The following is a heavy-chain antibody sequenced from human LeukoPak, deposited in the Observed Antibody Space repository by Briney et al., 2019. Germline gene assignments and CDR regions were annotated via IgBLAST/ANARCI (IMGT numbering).Heavy chain of an antibody. CDR3: ARGGGGSDAFDI. V-gene: IGHV3-21*01. Sequence: GGSLRLSCAASGFTFSSYAMSWVRQAPGKGLEWVSAISSTSIYIFYADSVKGRFTISRDNAKNSLYLQMNSLRAEDTAVYYCARGGGGSDAFDIWGQGTMVTVSS. CDR2: ISSTSIYI. D-gene: IGHD2-21*01. J-gene: IGHJ3*02. CDR1: GFTFSSYA.